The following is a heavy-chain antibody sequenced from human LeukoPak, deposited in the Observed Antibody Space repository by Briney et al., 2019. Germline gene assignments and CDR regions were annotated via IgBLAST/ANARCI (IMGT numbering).Heavy chain of an antibody. Sequence: TSQTLSLTCAISGDSVSRNGAAWNWIRQSPSRGLEWLGRTYYRSKWYNDYAVSVRGRITINPDTSKNQFSLHLNSVTPEDTAVYYCVRGGTGYCTSSGCYFDYWGQGTLVTVSS. CDR3: VRGGTGYCTSSGCYFDY. D-gene: IGHD2-2*01. V-gene: IGHV6-1*01. CDR2: TYYRSKWYN. CDR1: GDSVSRNGAA. J-gene: IGHJ4*02.